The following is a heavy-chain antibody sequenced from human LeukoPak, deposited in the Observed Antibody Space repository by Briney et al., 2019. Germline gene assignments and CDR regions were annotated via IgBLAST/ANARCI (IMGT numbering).Heavy chain of an antibody. CDR3: ARRDRTGNAFDI. V-gene: IGHV1-69*04. D-gene: IGHD1-1*01. Sequence: ASVKVSCKASGGTFSSYAISWVRQARGQGLEWMGRIIPIFGIANYAQKFQGRVTITADKSTSTAYMELSSLRSEDTAVYYCARRDRTGNAFDIWGQGTMVTVSS. CDR2: IIPIFGIA. J-gene: IGHJ3*02. CDR1: GGTFSSYA.